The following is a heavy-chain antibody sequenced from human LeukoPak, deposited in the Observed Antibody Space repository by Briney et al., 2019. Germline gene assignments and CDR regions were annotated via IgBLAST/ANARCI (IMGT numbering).Heavy chain of an antibody. J-gene: IGHJ3*02. CDR3: ARERGNLRGDAFDI. CDR2: IFSSGNT. Sequence: SETLSLTCTVSGGSISPYYWTWIRQPAGKGLEWIGRIFSSGNTNYNPSLESRVTMSIDTSKNQFSLKLTSVTAADTAVYYCARERGNLRGDAFDIWGQGTMVTVSS. D-gene: IGHD1-26*01. CDR1: GGSISPYY. V-gene: IGHV4-4*07.